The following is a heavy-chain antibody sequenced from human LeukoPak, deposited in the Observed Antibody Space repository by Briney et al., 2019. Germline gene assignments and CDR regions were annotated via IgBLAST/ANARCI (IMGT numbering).Heavy chain of an antibody. CDR3: ARAPRRYSYXYFDX. CDR1: GGSISSYY. D-gene: IGHD5-18*01. V-gene: IGHV4-59*01. Sequence: SETLSLTCTVSGGSISSYYWSWIRQPPGKGLEWIGYIYYSGSTNYNPSLKSRVTISVDTSKNQFSLKLSSVTAADTAVYYCARAPRRYSYXYFDXXXQGXLVT. J-gene: IGHJ4*02. CDR2: IYYSGST.